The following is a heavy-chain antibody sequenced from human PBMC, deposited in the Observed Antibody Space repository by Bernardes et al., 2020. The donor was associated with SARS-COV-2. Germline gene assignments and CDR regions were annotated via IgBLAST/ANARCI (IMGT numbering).Heavy chain of an antibody. CDR2: ISADGGST. D-gene: IGHD3-10*01. V-gene: IGHV3-64D*06. CDR1: GFTFSSFG. Sequence: GGSLRLSCSASGFTFSSFGMHWVRQAPGKGLEYVSAISADGGSTYYADSVKDRFTISRDNSKNTLYLQMRGLRDDDTAVYYCVKVLLWFGESWGQGTLVTVSS. CDR3: VKVLLWFGES. J-gene: IGHJ5*02.